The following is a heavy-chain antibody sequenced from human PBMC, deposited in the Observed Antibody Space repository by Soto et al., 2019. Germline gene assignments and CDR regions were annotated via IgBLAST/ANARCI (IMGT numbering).Heavy chain of an antibody. J-gene: IGHJ5*02. CDR3: ARTPGRFGELSTWFDP. D-gene: IGHD3-10*01. V-gene: IGHV4-31*03. CDR2: IFYSGST. Sequence: PSETLSLTCTVSGGSISSGGYYWSWIRQHPGKGLEWIGYIFYSGSTYYNPSLKSRLTMSVDTSKNQFSLKLTSVTAADTAVYYCARTPGRFGELSTWFDPWGQGTLVTVSS. CDR1: GGSISSGGYY.